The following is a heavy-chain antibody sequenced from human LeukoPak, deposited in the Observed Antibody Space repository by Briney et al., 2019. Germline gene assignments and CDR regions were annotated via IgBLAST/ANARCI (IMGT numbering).Heavy chain of an antibody. CDR2: LNSVVGSI. CDR3: ARSGPSAFDI. J-gene: IGHJ3*02. V-gene: IGHV3-74*01. CDR1: GVTFCSYW. Sequence: GGSLRLSCAASGVTFCSYWMHCVRQAPGKGPVWGSRLNSVVGSISYADSVKGRFTISRHNAKNTLYLQTNSLRAEDTAVYYCARSGPSAFDIWGQGTMVTVSS.